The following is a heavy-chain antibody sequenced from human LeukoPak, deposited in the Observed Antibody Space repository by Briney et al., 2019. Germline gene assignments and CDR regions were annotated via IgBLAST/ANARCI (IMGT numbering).Heavy chain of an antibody. CDR2: INPNSGDT. CDR3: ARPAYYYGAGSWPY. CDR1: GYIFVDYY. J-gene: IGHJ4*02. D-gene: IGHD3-10*01. Sequence: ASVKVSCKASGYIFVDYYIHWVRQAPGQGLEWMGWINPNSGDTNYAQRFQGRVTMTSDTPINTAYMELSRLTSDDTAVYYCARPAYYYGAGSWPYWGQGSLVTVSS. V-gene: IGHV1-2*02.